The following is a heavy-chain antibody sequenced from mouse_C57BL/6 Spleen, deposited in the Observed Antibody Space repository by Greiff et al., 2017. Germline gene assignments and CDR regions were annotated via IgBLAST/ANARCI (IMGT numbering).Heavy chain of an antibody. Sequence: VQLQQSGAELVRPGASVTLSCKASGYTFTDYEMHWVKQTPVHGLEWIGAIDPETGGTAYNQKFKGKAILTADKSSSTAYMGLRSLTSEDSAVYYCTREIYDGYYEGVWGTGTTVTVSS. V-gene: IGHV1-15*01. CDR3: TREIYDGYYEGV. CDR2: IDPETGGT. CDR1: GYTFTDYE. D-gene: IGHD2-3*01. J-gene: IGHJ1*03.